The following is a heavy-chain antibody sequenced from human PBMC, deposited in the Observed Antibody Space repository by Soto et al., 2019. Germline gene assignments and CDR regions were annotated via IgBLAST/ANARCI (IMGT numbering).Heavy chain of an antibody. CDR2: ISAYNGNT. Sequence: ASVKVSCKASGYTFTSYGISWVRQAPGQGLEWMGWISAYNGNTNYAQKLQGRVTMTRDTSTSTAYMELSSLRSEDTAVYYCARDSLYSSSWYVHYYYGMDVWGQGTTVTVSS. J-gene: IGHJ6*02. V-gene: IGHV1-18*01. D-gene: IGHD6-13*01. CDR1: GYTFTSYG. CDR3: ARDSLYSSSWYVHYYYGMDV.